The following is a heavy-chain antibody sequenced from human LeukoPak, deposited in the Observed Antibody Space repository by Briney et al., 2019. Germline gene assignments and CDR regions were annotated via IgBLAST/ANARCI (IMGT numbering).Heavy chain of an antibody. CDR2: IYYSGGT. CDR3: ARHVSIAYGVYFDY. CDR1: GGSISSYY. Sequence: PSETLSLTCTVAGGSISSYYWTWIRQPPGKGLGLEWIGYIYYSGGTNYNPSLKSRVTISIDTSKNQVSLKLSSVTAADTAVYYCARHVSIAYGVYFDYWGQGTLVTVSS. V-gene: IGHV4-59*08. D-gene: IGHD4-17*01. J-gene: IGHJ4*02.